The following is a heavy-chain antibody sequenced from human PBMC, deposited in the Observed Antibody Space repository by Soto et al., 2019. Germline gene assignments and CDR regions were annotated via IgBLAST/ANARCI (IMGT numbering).Heavy chain of an antibody. Sequence: QVQLVESGGGVVQPGRSLRLSCAASGFPFTSYGMHWVREVPGKGLEWLAVISYDGSNKFYADSVKGRFTISRDNSKNTLYLQMNSLRPEDTALYYCVGGQFYFDYRGQGTLVIVSS. J-gene: IGHJ4*02. CDR3: VGGQFYFDY. CDR2: ISYDGSNK. V-gene: IGHV3-30*03. D-gene: IGHD3-10*01. CDR1: GFPFTSYG.